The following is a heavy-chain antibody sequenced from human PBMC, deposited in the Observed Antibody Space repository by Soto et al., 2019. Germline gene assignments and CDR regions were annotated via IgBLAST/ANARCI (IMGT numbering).Heavy chain of an antibody. CDR3: ARNWLYYYIYGMDV. CDR1: GFTFSTYW. J-gene: IGHJ6*02. D-gene: IGHD3-9*01. Sequence: EVQLVESGGGLVQPGGSLRLSCAASGFTFSTYWMTWVRQAPGKGLEWVASIKQDGSEKYCVESVKGRFTISRDNTKNSLFLQMNSLRADDTAVYYCARNWLYYYIYGMDVWGQGTTVTVSS. V-gene: IGHV3-7*04. CDR2: IKQDGSEK.